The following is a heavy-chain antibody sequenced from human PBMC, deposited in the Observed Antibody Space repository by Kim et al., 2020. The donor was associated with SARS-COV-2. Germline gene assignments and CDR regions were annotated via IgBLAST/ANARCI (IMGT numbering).Heavy chain of an antibody. CDR1: GFTFDDYA. J-gene: IGHJ6*03. Sequence: GGSLRLSCAASGFTFDDYAMHWVRQAPGKGLEWVSAISGNSGSTYYADSVKGRFTISRDNAKNTLYLQMNSLRAEDTAVYYCARGAYCSSCGYNYYFNY. CDR2: ISGNSGST. V-gene: IGHV3-23*01. D-gene: IGHD2-15*01. CDR3: ARGAYCSSCGYNYYFNY.